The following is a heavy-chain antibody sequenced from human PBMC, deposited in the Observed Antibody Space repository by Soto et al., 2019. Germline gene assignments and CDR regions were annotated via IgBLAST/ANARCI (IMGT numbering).Heavy chain of an antibody. CDR2: IITISGIA. CDR1: GGTFSSYT. CDR3: ANPPRS. Sequence: QVQLVQSGAEVKKPGSSVKVSCKATGGTFSSYTISWVRQAPGQGLDWMGRIITISGIAKHAQKFQGRVTMTADKSTCTAYMERSSLRSEDMAVYYCANPPRSWGQGTLVTVSS. J-gene: IGHJ5*02. V-gene: IGHV1-69*02.